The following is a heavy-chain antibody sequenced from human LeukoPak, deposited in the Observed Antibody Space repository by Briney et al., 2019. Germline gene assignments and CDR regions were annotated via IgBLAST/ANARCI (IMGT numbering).Heavy chain of an antibody. D-gene: IGHD3-16*02. J-gene: IGHJ3*02. CDR3: ASSYDYVWGGYRYKQGAFDI. CDR2: IKQDGREK. V-gene: IGHV3-7*03. Sequence: GGSLRLSCAASGFTFSSYSMNWVRQAPGKGLEWVANIKQDGREKYYVDSVKGRFTISRDNAKNSLYLQMNNLRAADTAVYYCASSYDYVWGGYRYKQGAFDIWGQGTMVTVSS. CDR1: GFTFSSYS.